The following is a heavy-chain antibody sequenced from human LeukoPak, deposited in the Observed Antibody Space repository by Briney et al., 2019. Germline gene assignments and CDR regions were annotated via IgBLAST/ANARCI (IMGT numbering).Heavy chain of an antibody. CDR2: IKQDGSER. CDR1: GFTFSSYW. Sequence: PGGSLRLSCAASGFTFSSYWMSWVRQAPGKGLEWVANIKQDGSERYYVDSVKGRFTISRDNAKNSLYLQMNSLRAEDTAVYYCARASRPPTVTSFMYYFDYWGQGTLVTVSS. V-gene: IGHV3-7*01. D-gene: IGHD4-17*01. J-gene: IGHJ4*02. CDR3: ARASRPPTVTSFMYYFDY.